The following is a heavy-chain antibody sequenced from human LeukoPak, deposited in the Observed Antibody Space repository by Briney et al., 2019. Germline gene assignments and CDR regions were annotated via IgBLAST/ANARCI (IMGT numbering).Heavy chain of an antibody. V-gene: IGHV1-46*01. D-gene: IGHD5-24*01. J-gene: IGHJ5*02. Sequence: ASVKVSCKASGYTFTSYGINWVRQAPGQGLEWIGIINPSGDNTWYAQKFQGRVTMTRDMATSTDYLEASSLRSEDTAVYYCARDNSLRDTAWWFDPWGQGTLVTVSS. CDR3: ARDNSLRDTAWWFDP. CDR2: INPSGDNT. CDR1: GYTFTSYG.